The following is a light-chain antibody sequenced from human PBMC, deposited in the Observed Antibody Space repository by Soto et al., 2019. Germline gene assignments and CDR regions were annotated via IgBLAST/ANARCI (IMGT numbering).Light chain of an antibody. CDR1: QSVLYSSNNKNY. CDR2: WAS. CDR3: QQYYSTPPYT. V-gene: IGKV4-1*01. J-gene: IGKJ2*01. Sequence: IVMTQSPDSLAVSLGERATINCKSSQSVLYSSNNKNYLTWYRQKPGQPPKLLIYWASIRESGVPDRISGSRSGTDFTLTISSRQAEDVAIYYCQQYYSTPPYTFGQGTKLEIK.